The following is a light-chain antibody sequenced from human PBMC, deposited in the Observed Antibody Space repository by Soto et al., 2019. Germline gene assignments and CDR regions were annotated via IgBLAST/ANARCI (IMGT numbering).Light chain of an antibody. V-gene: IGLV1-44*01. Sequence: SVLTQPPSASGTPGQRVTVSFSGSISNIASNTVNWYQQLPGTAPKLLIYSNDQRPSGVPDRFSASKSGTSASLAISGLQSEDEADYYCASWDDSLNGHVFGTGTKVTVL. CDR2: SND. CDR3: ASWDDSLNGHV. J-gene: IGLJ1*01. CDR1: ISNIASNT.